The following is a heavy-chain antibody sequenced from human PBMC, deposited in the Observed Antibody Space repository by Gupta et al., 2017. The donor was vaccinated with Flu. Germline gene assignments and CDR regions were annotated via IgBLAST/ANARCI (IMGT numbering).Heavy chain of an antibody. CDR3: AKEDRGDFWSGYSVDY. D-gene: IGHD3-3*01. Sequence: EVQLLESGGGLVQPGGALRLSCAASGLTFSSYAMSWVRQAPGKGLEWVSAISGSATSTDSVDSVKGRFTISRDNSKNTLYLQMSSLRAEDTAVYYCAKEDRGDFWSGYSVDYWGQGTLVTVSS. CDR1: GLTFSSYA. V-gene: IGHV3-23*01. J-gene: IGHJ4*02. CDR2: ISGSATST.